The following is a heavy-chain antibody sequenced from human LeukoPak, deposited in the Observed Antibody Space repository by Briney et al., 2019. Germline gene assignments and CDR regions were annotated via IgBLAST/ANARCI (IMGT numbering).Heavy chain of an antibody. V-gene: IGHV4-61*02. D-gene: IGHD2-2*01. Sequence: PSETLSLTCTVSGGSISSGSYYWSWIRQPAGKGLEWIGRVYTSGSTNSNPSLKSRVTMSVDTSKNQFSLRLSSVTAADTAVYYCARDEEVPAAEYNWFDPWGQGTLVTVSS. J-gene: IGHJ5*02. CDR2: VYTSGST. CDR1: GGSISSGSYY. CDR3: ARDEEVPAAEYNWFDP.